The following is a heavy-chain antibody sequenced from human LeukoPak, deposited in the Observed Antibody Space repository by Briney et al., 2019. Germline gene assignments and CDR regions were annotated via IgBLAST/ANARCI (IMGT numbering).Heavy chain of an antibody. CDR3: ARVLTGSWDWFDP. Sequence: GGSLRLSCAASGFTFSSYWMHWVRQAPGKGLVWVSRINSDGSRTNYADSVKGRFTISRDNAKNTLYLQMSSLRAEDTAVYYCARVLTGSWDWFDPWGQGTLVTVSS. CDR1: GFTFSSYW. D-gene: IGHD2-8*02. V-gene: IGHV3-74*01. J-gene: IGHJ5*02. CDR2: INSDGSRT.